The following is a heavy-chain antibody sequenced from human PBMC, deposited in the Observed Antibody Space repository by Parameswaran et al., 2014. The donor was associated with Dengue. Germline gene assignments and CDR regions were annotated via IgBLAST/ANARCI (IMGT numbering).Heavy chain of an antibody. J-gene: IGHJ6*02. CDR3: ARDSRQQSTVAMTNYYYGMDV. D-gene: IGHD2-2*01. V-gene: IGHV1-69*01. CDR2: IIPIFGTA. Sequence: SWVRQAPGQGLEWMGGIIPIFGTANYAQKFQGRVTITADESTSTAYMELSSLRSEDTAVYYCARDSRQQSTVAMTNYYYGMDVWGQGTTVTVSS.